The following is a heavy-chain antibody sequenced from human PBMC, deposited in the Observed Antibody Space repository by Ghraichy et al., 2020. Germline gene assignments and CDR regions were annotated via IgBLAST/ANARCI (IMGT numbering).Heavy chain of an antibody. D-gene: IGHD2-2*01. V-gene: IGHV3-23*01. CDR1: GFTFSTYA. CDR3: ARYCRSTSCYPYFGMDV. J-gene: IGHJ6*02. CDR2: ISGGGDST. Sequence: LSLTCAASGFTFSTYAMSWVRQAPGKGLEWVSAISGGGDSTYYADSVKGRFTVSRDNSKNTLYLQMNSLRAEDPAVYYCARYCRSTSCYPYFGMDVWGQGTTVTVSS.